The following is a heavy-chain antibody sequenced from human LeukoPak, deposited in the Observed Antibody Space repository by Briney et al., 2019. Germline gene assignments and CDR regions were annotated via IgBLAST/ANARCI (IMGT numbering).Heavy chain of an antibody. V-gene: IGHV4-34*01. CDR1: GGSFSGYY. CDR2: INHSGST. J-gene: IGHJ3*02. Sequence: SETLSLTCAVYGGSFSGYYWSWIRQPPGKGLEWIGEINHSGSTNYNPSLKSRVTISVDTSKNQFSLKLSSVTAADTAVYYCARVLDDPEGDAFDIWGQGTMVTVSS. CDR3: ARVLDDPEGDAFDI. D-gene: IGHD2-15*01.